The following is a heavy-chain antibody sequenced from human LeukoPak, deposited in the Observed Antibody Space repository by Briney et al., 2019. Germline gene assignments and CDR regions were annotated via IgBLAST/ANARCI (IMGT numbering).Heavy chain of an antibody. V-gene: IGHV4-39*01. CDR1: GGSISSSSYY. J-gene: IGHJ4*02. Sequence: SETLSLTCTVSGGSISSSSYYWGWIRQPPGKGLEWIGSIYYSGSTYYNPSLKSRVTISVDTSKNQFSLKLSSVTAADTAVYYCAIESGSYSPGDYWGQGTLVTVSS. CDR3: AIESGSYSPGDY. CDR2: IYYSGST. D-gene: IGHD1-26*01.